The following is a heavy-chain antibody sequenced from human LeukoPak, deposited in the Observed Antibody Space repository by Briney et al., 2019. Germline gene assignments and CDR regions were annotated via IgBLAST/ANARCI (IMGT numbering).Heavy chain of an antibody. CDR2: IYHSGNT. J-gene: IGHJ4*02. D-gene: IGHD4-17*01. Sequence: SETLSLTCNDSGGSIRSSSYYWGWIRQPPGKGLEWIGSIYHSGNTYYNPSLKSRVTISVDTSKNQFSLKLSSVTAADTAVYYCARAGYGDSDFDYWGQGTLVTVSS. V-gene: IGHV4-39*07. CDR1: GGSIRSSSYY. CDR3: ARAGYGDSDFDY.